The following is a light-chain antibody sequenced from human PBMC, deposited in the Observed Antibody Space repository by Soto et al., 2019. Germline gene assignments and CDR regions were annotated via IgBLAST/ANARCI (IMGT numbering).Light chain of an antibody. CDR1: QSVNSN. V-gene: IGKV3-15*01. CDR2: GVS. Sequence: EIVMTQSPATLSVSPGERASLSCRASQSVNSNLAWYQQKPGQAPRLLIYGVSTRATDIPARFSGSGSGTEFTLTISSLQSEDFAVYYCQQYTDWPLTFGGGTKVEIK. CDR3: QQYTDWPLT. J-gene: IGKJ4*01.